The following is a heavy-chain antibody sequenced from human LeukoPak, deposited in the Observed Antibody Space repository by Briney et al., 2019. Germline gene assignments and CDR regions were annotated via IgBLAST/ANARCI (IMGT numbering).Heavy chain of an antibody. CDR2: INPNSGGT. Sequence: ASVKVSCKASGYTFTGYYMHWVRQAPGQGLEWMGWINPNSGGTNYAQKFQGRVTMTRDTSISTAYLQWSSLKASDTAMYYCARFRGGSEPSLKQFDYWGQGTLVTVSS. CDR1: GYTFTGYY. D-gene: IGHD3-10*01. CDR3: ARFRGGSEPSLKQFDY. V-gene: IGHV1-2*02. J-gene: IGHJ4*02.